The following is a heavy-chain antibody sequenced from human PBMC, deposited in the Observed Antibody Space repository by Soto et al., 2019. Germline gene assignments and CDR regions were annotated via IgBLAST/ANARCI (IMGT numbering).Heavy chain of an antibody. CDR1: GFSVSTTGVG. D-gene: IGHD4-17*01. CDR2: IYWDDDK. V-gene: IGHV2-5*02. CDR3: AHRHGDYDEGA. Sequence: QITLKESGPTLVKPTQTLTLTCSFSGFSVSTTGVGVGWIRQPPGKALEWLALIYWDDDKRYSPSLESRLTISKDTSKNQVVLTMTNMDPVDTATYYCAHRHGDYDEGAWGQGTLVTVSS. J-gene: IGHJ5*02.